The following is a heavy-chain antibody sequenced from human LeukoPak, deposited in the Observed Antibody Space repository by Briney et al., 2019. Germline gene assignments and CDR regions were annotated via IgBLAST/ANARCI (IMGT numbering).Heavy chain of an antibody. J-gene: IGHJ5*02. CDR3: ARVRIEIAAAGTDQSSWFDP. D-gene: IGHD6-13*01. V-gene: IGHV4-34*01. CDR2: INHSGST. Sequence: SETLSLTCAVSGGSFSGYYRSWIRQPPGKGLEWIGGINHSGSTNYNPSLKSRVTISVDTSKNQFPLKLSSVTAADTAVYYCARVRIEIAAAGTDQSSWFDPRGQGTLVTDSS. CDR1: GGSFSGYY.